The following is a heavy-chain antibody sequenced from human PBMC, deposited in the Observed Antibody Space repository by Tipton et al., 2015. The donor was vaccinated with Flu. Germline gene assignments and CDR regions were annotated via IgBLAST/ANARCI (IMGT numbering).Heavy chain of an antibody. Sequence: LSLTCAASGFTFSGSAMHWVRQASGKGLEWVGRIRSKANSYATAYAASVKGRFTISRDDSKNTAYLQMNSLKTEDTAVYYCTLPGADYGSAFDIWGQGTMVTVSS. D-gene: IGHD4-17*01. CDR2: IRSKANSYAT. CDR3: TLPGADYGSAFDI. J-gene: IGHJ3*02. V-gene: IGHV3-73*01. CDR1: GFTFSGSA.